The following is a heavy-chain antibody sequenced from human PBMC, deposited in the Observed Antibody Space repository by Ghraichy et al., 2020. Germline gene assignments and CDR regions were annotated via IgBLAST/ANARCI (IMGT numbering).Heavy chain of an antibody. CDR2: ISGGDDTT. V-gene: IGHV3-23*01. Sequence: GGSLRLSCAASGFTFSNYAMNWVRQAPGKGLEWVSVISGGDDTTYYADSVKGRFTISRDNSQNTVYLQLSSLRAEDTAVYYCAKEVGQGGTYFHVSDFWGQGTLVTVSS. D-gene: IGHD1-26*01. J-gene: IGHJ4*02. CDR3: AKEVGQGGTYFHVSDF. CDR1: GFTFSNYA.